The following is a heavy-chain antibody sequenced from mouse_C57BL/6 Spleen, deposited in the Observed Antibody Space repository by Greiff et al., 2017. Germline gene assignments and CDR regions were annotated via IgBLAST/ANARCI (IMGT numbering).Heavy chain of an antibody. CDR1: GYTFTSYW. D-gene: IGHD4-1*01. V-gene: IGHV1-69*01. CDR3: ARRGTGDFEY. Sequence: QVHVKQPGAELVMPGASVKLSCKASGYTFTSYWMHWVKQRPGQGLEWIGEIDPSDSYTNYNQKFKGKSTLTVDKSSSTAYMQLSSLTSEDSAVYYCARRGTGDFEYWGQGTTLTVSS. J-gene: IGHJ2*01. CDR2: IDPSDSYT.